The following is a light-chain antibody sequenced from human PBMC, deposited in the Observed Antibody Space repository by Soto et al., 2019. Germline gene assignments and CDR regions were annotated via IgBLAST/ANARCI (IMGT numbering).Light chain of an antibody. CDR3: QFGTMVWT. J-gene: IGKJ1*01. Sequence: EIVLTQSPGTLSLSPGERATLSCRASQSVSDVYFAWYQQKPGQAPRLLIYGASRRATGIPDRCSGSGAGTDFTLTISRLEVEDFAVYYCQFGTMVWTFGQGTKVEI. V-gene: IGKV3-20*01. CDR1: QSVSDVY. CDR2: GAS.